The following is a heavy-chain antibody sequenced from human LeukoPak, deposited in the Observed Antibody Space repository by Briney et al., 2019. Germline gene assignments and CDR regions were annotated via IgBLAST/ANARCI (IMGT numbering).Heavy chain of an antibody. D-gene: IGHD1-14*01. J-gene: IGHJ4*02. V-gene: IGHV4-59*01. CDR1: GGSISSYY. CDR2: IYYSGST. Sequence: SGTLSLTCTVSGGSISSYYWSWIRQPPGKGLEWIGYIYYSGSTNYNPSLKSRVTISVDTSKNQFSLKLSSVTAADTAVYYCARDFRGITDYWGQGTLVTVSS. CDR3: ARDFRGITDY.